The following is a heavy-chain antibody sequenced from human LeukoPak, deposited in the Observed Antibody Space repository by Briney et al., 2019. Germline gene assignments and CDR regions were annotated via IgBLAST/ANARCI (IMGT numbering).Heavy chain of an antibody. D-gene: IGHD3-22*01. Sequence: ASVKVSCKASGYTFTGYFIHWVRQAPGQGLEWMGWINPNSGGTNYAQKFQDRVTMTRDTSISTAYMELSRLRSDDTAVYYCARDERYDSSGYPFGYWGQGTLVTVSS. CDR3: ARDERYDSSGYPFGY. V-gene: IGHV1-2*02. CDR2: INPNSGGT. CDR1: GYTFTGYF. J-gene: IGHJ4*02.